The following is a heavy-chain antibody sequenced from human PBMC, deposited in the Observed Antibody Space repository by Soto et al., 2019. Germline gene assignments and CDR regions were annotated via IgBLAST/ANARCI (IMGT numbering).Heavy chain of an antibody. CDR3: ARHPWIQLWPEIIDY. J-gene: IGHJ4*02. CDR2: IYYSGST. D-gene: IGHD5-18*01. Sequence: QLQLQESGPGLVKPSETLSLTCTVSGGSISSSSYYWGWIRQPPGKGLEWIGSIYYSGSTYYNPSLRSRVTISVDTSKNQFSLKLNSVTAADTAVYYCARHPWIQLWPEIIDYWGQGTLVTVSS. V-gene: IGHV4-39*01. CDR1: GGSISSSSYY.